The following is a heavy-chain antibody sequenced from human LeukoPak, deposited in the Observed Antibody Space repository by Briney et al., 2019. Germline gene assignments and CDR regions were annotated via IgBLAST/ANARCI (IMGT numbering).Heavy chain of an antibody. Sequence: GGSLRLSCAASGFTVSSNYMSWVRQAPGKGLEWVSVIYSGGSTYYADSVKGRFTISRDNSKNTLYLQMNSLRAEDTAVYYCARGGYDSSGSKPHDAFDIWGQGTMVTVSS. J-gene: IGHJ3*02. CDR1: GFTVSSNY. D-gene: IGHD3-22*01. V-gene: IGHV3-66*01. CDR3: ARGGYDSSGSKPHDAFDI. CDR2: IYSGGST.